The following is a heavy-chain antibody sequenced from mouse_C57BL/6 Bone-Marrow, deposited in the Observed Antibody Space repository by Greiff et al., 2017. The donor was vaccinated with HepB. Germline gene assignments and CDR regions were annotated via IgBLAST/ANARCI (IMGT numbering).Heavy chain of an antibody. CDR2: IRNKANGYTT. V-gene: IGHV7-3*01. CDR1: GFTFTDYY. D-gene: IGHD1-1*01. J-gene: IGHJ4*01. Sequence: EVHLVESGGGLVQPGGSLSLSCAASGFTFTDYYMSWVRQPPGKALEWLGFIRNKANGYTTEYSASVKGRFTISRDNSQSILYLQMNALRAEDSATYYCARDHRGLRYGVYYAMDYWGQGTSVTVSS. CDR3: ARDHRGLRYGVYYAMDY.